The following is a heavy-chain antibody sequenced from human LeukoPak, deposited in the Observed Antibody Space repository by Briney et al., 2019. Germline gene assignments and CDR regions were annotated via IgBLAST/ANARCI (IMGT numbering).Heavy chain of an antibody. CDR3: AKDFNSGSY. J-gene: IGHJ4*02. CDR1: GFTFSSYG. V-gene: IGHV3-30*02. D-gene: IGHD1-26*01. CDR2: IRYDGSNK. Sequence: QPGGSLRLSCAASGFTFSSYGMSWVRQAPGKGLEWVAFIRYDGSNKYYADSVKGRFTISRDNSKNTLYLQMNSLRAEDTAVYYCAKDFNSGSYWGQGTLVTVSS.